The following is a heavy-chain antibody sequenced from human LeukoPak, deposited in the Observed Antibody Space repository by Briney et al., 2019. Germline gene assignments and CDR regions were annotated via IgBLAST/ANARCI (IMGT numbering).Heavy chain of an antibody. V-gene: IGHV1-2*02. Sequence: ASVKVSFKASGYTFTGYYMHWVRQAPGQGLEWMGWINPNSGGTNYAQKFQGRVTMTRDTSISTAYMELSRLRSDDTAVYYCARKVVTAIPFPPDYWGQGTLVTVSS. CDR3: ARKVVTAIPFPPDY. D-gene: IGHD2-21*02. CDR2: INPNSGGT. CDR1: GYTFTGYY. J-gene: IGHJ4*02.